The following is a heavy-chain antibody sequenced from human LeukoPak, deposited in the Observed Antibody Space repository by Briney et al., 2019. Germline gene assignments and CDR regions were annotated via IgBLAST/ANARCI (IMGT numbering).Heavy chain of an antibody. D-gene: IGHD4-11*01. V-gene: IGHV3-23*01. Sequence: GGSLRLSCAASGFTFRTYAMSWVRQAPGKGLERVSLISGSGGSTYYADSVKGRFTISRDNCKNTLSLQMNSLRAEDTALYYCAKERLTTTTFDSWGRGTLVTVSS. CDR1: GFTFRTYA. CDR2: ISGSGGST. J-gene: IGHJ4*02. CDR3: AKERLTTTTFDS.